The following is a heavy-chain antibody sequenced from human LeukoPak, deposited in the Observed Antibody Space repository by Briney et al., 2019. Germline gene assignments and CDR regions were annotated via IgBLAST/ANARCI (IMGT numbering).Heavy chain of an antibody. J-gene: IGHJ4*02. Sequence: GGSLRLSCAASRFTFSSLAVNWPRQATGEGLEWVTGINGSGDSTYYAVSVKRRFTISRDNSKNTLYLQMNSLRAEDTDVYYCAKGPLSHFDYWGQGTRVTVSS. D-gene: IGHD2/OR15-2a*01. CDR1: RFTFSSLA. CDR3: AKGPLSHFDY. CDR2: INGSGDST. V-gene: IGHV3-23*01.